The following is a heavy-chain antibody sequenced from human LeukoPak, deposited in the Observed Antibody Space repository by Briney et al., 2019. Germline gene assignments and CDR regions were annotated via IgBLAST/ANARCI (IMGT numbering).Heavy chain of an antibody. Sequence: GGSLRLSCIASGFPFSSYAIRWVRQAPGKGLEWVSSIGGGGSTFHADSVKGRFTISRDNSKITVFLQMNSLRVEDTAVNYCAEAGADGTRYFDLWGRGTLVTVSS. D-gene: IGHD1-1*01. CDR1: GFPFSSYA. CDR3: AEAGADGTRYFDL. CDR2: IGGGGST. V-gene: IGHV3-23*01. J-gene: IGHJ2*01.